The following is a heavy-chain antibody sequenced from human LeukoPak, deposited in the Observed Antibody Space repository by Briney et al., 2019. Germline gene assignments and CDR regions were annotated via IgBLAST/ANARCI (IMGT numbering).Heavy chain of an antibody. CDR1: GYTFTGYY. J-gene: IGHJ5*02. D-gene: IGHD6-13*01. Sequence: ASVKVSCKASGYTFTGYYMHWVRQAPGQGLEWMGWINPNSGGTNYAQKFQGRVTVTRDTSISTAYMELSRLRSDDTAVYYCARDSIAAAGTLGWFDPWGQGTLVTVSS. CDR3: ARDSIAAAGTLGWFDP. V-gene: IGHV1-2*02. CDR2: INPNSGGT.